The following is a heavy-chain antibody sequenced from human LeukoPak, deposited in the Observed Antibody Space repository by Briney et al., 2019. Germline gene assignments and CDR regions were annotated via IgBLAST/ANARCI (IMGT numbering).Heavy chain of an antibody. Sequence: SVKVSCKASGGTFSSYAISWVRQAPGQGLEWMGGIIPIFGTANYAQKFQGRVTITADESTSTAYMELSSLRSEDTAVYYCATIGGYCSSTSCYTYWGQGTLVTDSS. CDR2: IIPIFGTA. CDR3: ATIGGYCSSTSCYTY. J-gene: IGHJ4*02. CDR1: GGTFSSYA. D-gene: IGHD2-2*02. V-gene: IGHV1-69*13.